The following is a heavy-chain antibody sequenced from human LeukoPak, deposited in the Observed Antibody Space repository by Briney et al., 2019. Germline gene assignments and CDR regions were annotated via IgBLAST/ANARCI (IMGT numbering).Heavy chain of an antibody. CDR3: ARDSGLADAFDI. J-gene: IGHJ3*02. CDR2: ISSSTYSTYT. Sequence: GGSLRLSCAAYGFALSDHYMSWIRQAPGKGLEWVAYISSSTYSTYTSYADSVKGRFSISRDNAKNTLYLQMNSLRAEDTAVYCCARDSGLADAFDIWGQGTMVTVSS. V-gene: IGHV3-11*06. D-gene: IGHD1-26*01. CDR1: GFALSDHY.